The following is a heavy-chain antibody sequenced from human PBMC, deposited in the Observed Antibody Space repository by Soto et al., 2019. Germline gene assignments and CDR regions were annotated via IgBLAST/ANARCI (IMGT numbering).Heavy chain of an antibody. CDR3: ARGGQLAYFYYFDY. V-gene: IGHV4-59*01. CDR2: IYYSGST. Sequence: SETLSLTCTVSGGSISSYYWSWIRQPPGKGLEWIGYIYYSGSTNYNPSLKSRVTISVDTSKNQFSLKLSSVTAADTAVYYCARGGQLAYFYYFDYWGQGTLVTVSS. J-gene: IGHJ4*02. D-gene: IGHD6-6*01. CDR1: GGSISSYY.